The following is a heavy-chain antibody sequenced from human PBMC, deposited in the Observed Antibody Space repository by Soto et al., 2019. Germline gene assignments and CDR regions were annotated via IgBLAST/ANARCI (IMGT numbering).Heavy chain of an antibody. D-gene: IGHD3-16*02. Sequence: QVQLVQSGAEVKKPGASVKVSCKASGYTFTSYCISWVRQAPGQGLEWMGWISAYNGNTNYAQKLQGRVTMTTDTSTSTAYMELWSLRSEDTAVYYCAIAMITFGGVIEPYYFDYWGQGTLVTVSS. CDR1: GYTFTSYC. J-gene: IGHJ4*02. V-gene: IGHV1-18*01. CDR3: AIAMITFGGVIEPYYFDY. CDR2: ISAYNGNT.